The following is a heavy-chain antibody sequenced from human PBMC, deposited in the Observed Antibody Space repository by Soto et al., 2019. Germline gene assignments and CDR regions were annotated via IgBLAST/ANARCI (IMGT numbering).Heavy chain of an antibody. CDR3: ARALTTVTIFGVVIIRGMDV. D-gene: IGHD3-3*01. J-gene: IGHJ6*02. CDR1: GYTFTGYY. CDR2: INPNSGGT. V-gene: IGHV1-2*02. Sequence: ASVKVSCKASGYTFTGYYMHWVRQAPGQGLEWMGWINPNSGGTNYAQKFQGRVTMTRDTSISTAYMELSRLRSDDTAVYYCARALTTVTIFGVVIIRGMDVWGQGTTVTVSS.